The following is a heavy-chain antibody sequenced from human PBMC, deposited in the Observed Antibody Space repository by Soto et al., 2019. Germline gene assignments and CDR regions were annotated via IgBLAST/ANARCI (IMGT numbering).Heavy chain of an antibody. CDR3: ARGGDYRFDY. CDR2: IYHSGST. V-gene: IGHV4-4*02. Sequence: QVQLQESGPGLVKPSGTLSLSCAVSSGSISTSTWWTWIRQPPGKGLEWIGEIYHSGSTNYNPSLKSRVTKSVDKSTNQFSLKLTSVTAADTAVYYCARGGDYRFDYWGQGTLVTVSS. CDR1: SGSISTSTW. D-gene: IGHD4-17*01. J-gene: IGHJ4*02.